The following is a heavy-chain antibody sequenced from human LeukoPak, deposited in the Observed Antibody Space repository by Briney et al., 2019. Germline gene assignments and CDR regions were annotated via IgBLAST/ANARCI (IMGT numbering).Heavy chain of an antibody. CDR3: ARRDWVSGAVRAFDI. J-gene: IGHJ3*02. Sequence: GGSLRLSCVGSGFRFSDYYMSWIRQAPGKGLEWVSYISNDSVDKYYVDSVRGRFTISRDNAKKSMYLQMSGLRVEDTAVYYCARRDWVSGAVRAFDIWGQGTMDTVSS. D-gene: IGHD3-3*01. CDR2: ISNDSVDK. CDR1: GFRFSDYY. V-gene: IGHV3-11*04.